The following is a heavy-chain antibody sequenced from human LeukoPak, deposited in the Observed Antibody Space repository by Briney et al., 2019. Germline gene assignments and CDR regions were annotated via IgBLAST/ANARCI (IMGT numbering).Heavy chain of an antibody. J-gene: IGHJ4*02. CDR1: GGSISSYY. CDR3: ARAGHCSGGSCYYFDY. Sequence: PSETLSLTCTVSGGSISSYYWSWIRQPPGKGLEWIGYIYYSGSTKYNPSLKSRVTISVDTSKNQFSLKVKSVTAADTAVYYCARAGHCSGGSCYYFDYWGQGTLVTVSS. CDR2: IYYSGST. V-gene: IGHV4-59*01. D-gene: IGHD2-15*01.